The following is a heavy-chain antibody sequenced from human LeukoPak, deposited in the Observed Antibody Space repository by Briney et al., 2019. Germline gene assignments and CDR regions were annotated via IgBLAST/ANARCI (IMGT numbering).Heavy chain of an antibody. CDR1: GFSLSTRGMC. CDR2: IDWDDDE. V-gene: IGHV2-70*01. CDR3: ARTVYYYGSGSYWGGVFDI. D-gene: IGHD3-10*01. Sequence: SGPTLVKPTQTLTLTCTFSGFSLSTRGMCVSWIRQPPGKALEWLALIDWDDDEYYSTSLKTRLTISKDTSKNQVVLTMTNMDPVDTATYYCARTVYYYGSGSYWGGVFDIWGQGTMVTVSS. J-gene: IGHJ3*02.